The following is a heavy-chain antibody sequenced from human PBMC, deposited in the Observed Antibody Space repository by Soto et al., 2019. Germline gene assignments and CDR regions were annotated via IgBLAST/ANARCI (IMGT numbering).Heavy chain of an antibody. V-gene: IGHV3-23*01. D-gene: IGHD6-19*01. CDR2: ISGSGGST. CDR3: ANRAEAVTYVHHYTGLAV. J-gene: IGHJ6*02. CDR1: GFTFVNYA. Sequence: EVQLLESGGGLVQPGGSLRLSCAASGFTFVNYAMSWVRQAPRKGLEWVSAISGSGGSTYYADSVKGRFTISRDNSKKTVYMQMNSLRAEDTAIYYCANRAEAVTYVHHYTGLAVWGQGTTVTVS.